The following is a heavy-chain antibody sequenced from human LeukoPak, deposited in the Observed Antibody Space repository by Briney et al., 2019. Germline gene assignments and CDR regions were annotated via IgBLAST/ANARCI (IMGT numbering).Heavy chain of an antibody. Sequence: PSETLSLTCTVSGGSISSGSYYWSWIRQPAGKGLEWIGRIYTSGSTNYNPSLKSRVTISVDTSKNQFSLKLSSVTAADTAVYYCAREGPLLSGSVTMVRGVIIRGYNWFDPWGQGTLVTVSS. CDR3: AREGPLLSGSVTMVRGVIIRGYNWFDP. V-gene: IGHV4-61*02. CDR1: GGSISSGSYY. D-gene: IGHD3-10*01. J-gene: IGHJ5*02. CDR2: IYTSGST.